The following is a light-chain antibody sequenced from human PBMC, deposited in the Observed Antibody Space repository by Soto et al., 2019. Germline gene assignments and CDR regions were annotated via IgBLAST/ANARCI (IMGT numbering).Light chain of an antibody. V-gene: IGLV1-40*01. Sequence: QSVLTQPPSVSGAPGQRVTISCTGSSSNIGAGYNLHWYRQLPGTAPKLLIYGNSNRPSGVPDRFSGSKSGTSASLAITGRQAEDEADYYCQSYDSSLSGVVFGGGTKLTVL. CDR3: QSYDSSLSGVV. J-gene: IGLJ2*01. CDR2: GNS. CDR1: SSNIGAGYN.